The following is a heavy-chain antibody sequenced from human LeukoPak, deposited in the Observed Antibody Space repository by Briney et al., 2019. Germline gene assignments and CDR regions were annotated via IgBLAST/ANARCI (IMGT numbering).Heavy chain of an antibody. V-gene: IGHV4-4*07. D-gene: IGHD5-18*01. Sequence: SETLSLTCTVSGGSISSYYWSWIRQPAGKGLEWIGRIYTSGSTNYNPSLKSRVTISVDTSKNQFSLKLSSVTAADTAVYYCARGGGYSYGYDPLDFDYWGQGTLITVSS. CDR3: ARGGGYSYGYDPLDFDY. CDR1: GGSISSYY. CDR2: IYTSGST. J-gene: IGHJ4*02.